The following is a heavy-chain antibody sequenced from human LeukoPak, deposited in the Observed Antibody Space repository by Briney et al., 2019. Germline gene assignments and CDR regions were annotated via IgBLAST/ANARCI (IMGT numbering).Heavy chain of an antibody. D-gene: IGHD6-19*01. CDR1: GFTFSSYA. J-gene: IGHJ4*02. CDR2: ISGSGGST. V-gene: IGHV3-23*01. Sequence: PGGSLRLSCAASGFTFSSYAMSWVRQAPGKGLEWVSAISGSGGSTYYADSVKGRFPISRDNSKNTLYLQMNSLRAEDTAVYYCASKSSGWYYNYWGQGTLVTVSS. CDR3: ASKSSGWYYNY.